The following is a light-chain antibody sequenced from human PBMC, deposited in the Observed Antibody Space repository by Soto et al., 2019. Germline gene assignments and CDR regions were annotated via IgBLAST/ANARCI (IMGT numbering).Light chain of an antibody. CDR2: GAS. V-gene: IGKV3-15*01. J-gene: IGKJ5*01. CDR1: QSVSSN. CDR3: QQYNNGPPIT. Sequence: IVLTQSTVTLSVSPGERATLSCRASQSVSSNLAWYQQKPGQAPRLLIYGASTRATGIPARFSGSGSGTEFTLTISSLQSEDFAGYYCQQYNNGPPITFGPGRRLENK.